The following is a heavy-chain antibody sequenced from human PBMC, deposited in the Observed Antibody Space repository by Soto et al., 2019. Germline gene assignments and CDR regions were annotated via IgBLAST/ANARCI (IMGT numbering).Heavy chain of an antibody. J-gene: IGHJ4*02. V-gene: IGHV4-59*01. Sequence: SETLSLTCTVSGGSISSYYWSWIRQPPGKGLEWIGYIYYSGSTNYNPSLKSRVTISVDTSKNQFSLKLSSVTAADTAVYYCARGRTIFGVVISDYFDYWGQGTLVTVSS. D-gene: IGHD3-3*01. CDR3: ARGRTIFGVVISDYFDY. CDR1: GGSISSYY. CDR2: IYYSGST.